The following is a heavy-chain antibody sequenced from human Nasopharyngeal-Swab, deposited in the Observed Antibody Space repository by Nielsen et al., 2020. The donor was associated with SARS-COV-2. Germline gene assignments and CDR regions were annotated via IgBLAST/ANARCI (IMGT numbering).Heavy chain of an antibody. Sequence: GGSLRLSCAASGFTFDNYEMNWVRQAPGKRLEWVSYISTSGATIHYADSVRGRFTISRDNAKKSLHLQMNSLRAEDTAVYYCARASRGWSWGQGTPVTVSS. CDR1: GFTFDNYE. J-gene: IGHJ5*02. CDR2: ISTSGATI. V-gene: IGHV3-48*03. CDR3: ARASRGWS. D-gene: IGHD6-19*01.